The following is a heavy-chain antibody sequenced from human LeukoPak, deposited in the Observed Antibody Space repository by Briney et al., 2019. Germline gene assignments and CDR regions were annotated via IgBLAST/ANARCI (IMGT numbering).Heavy chain of an antibody. CDR1: GFTDSSNY. Sequence: GGSLRLSCAASGFTDSSNYMSWVREAPGKGLEWVSVIYSGGSTYYADSVKGRFTISRDNSKNTLYLQMNSLRAEDTAVYYCASQYSSSWYPHYYYYGMDVWGKGTTVTVSS. CDR2: IYSGGST. J-gene: IGHJ6*04. D-gene: IGHD6-13*01. CDR3: ASQYSSSWYPHYYYYGMDV. V-gene: IGHV3-53*01.